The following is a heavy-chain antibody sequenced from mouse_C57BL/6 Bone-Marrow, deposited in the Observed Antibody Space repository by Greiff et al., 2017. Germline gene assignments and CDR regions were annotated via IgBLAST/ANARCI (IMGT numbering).Heavy chain of an antibody. CDR3: ARDYGNYFDY. CDR1: GYTFTNYW. J-gene: IGHJ2*01. Sequence: QVTLKVSGAELVRPGTSVKMSCKASGYTFTNYWIGWAKQRPGHGLEWIGDIYPGGGYTNYNEKFKGKATLTADKSSSTAYMQFSSLTSEDSAIYYCARDYGNYFDYWGQGTTLTVSS. V-gene: IGHV1-63*01. D-gene: IGHD1-1*01. CDR2: IYPGGGYT.